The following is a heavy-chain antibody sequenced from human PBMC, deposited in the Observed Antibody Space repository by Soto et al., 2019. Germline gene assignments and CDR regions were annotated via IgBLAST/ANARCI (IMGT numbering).Heavy chain of an antibody. CDR2: IGDSGSNT. D-gene: IGHD1-26*01. Sequence: EVQLLESGGHLVQPGGSLRLSCAASGFSFSTYAMTWVRQAPGKGLEWVSAIGDSGSNTYYADSVKGRFTISRDNSKNTVYLQMTSLRAEATAIYYCAKELRVGAQWKGVFEYWGQGSLVTVSS. J-gene: IGHJ4*02. CDR3: AKELRVGAQWKGVFEY. CDR1: GFSFSTYA. V-gene: IGHV3-23*01.